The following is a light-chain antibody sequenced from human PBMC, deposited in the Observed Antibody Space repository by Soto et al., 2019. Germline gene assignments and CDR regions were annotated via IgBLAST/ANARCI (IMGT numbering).Light chain of an antibody. Sequence: ESVLTQSPGTLSLSPGERATLSCRASQSVTNRYFAWYQQRPGQAHRLLIYGISNRATGIPDRFSGSVSGTDFTLTISRLEPEDFVVYYCQQYSSLPHTFGQGTKLEVK. CDR3: QQYSSLPHT. CDR2: GIS. CDR1: QSVTNRY. J-gene: IGKJ2*01. V-gene: IGKV3-20*01.